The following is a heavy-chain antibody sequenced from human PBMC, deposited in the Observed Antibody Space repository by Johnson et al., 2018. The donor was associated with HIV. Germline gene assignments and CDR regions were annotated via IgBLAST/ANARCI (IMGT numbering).Heavy chain of an antibody. Sequence: QMLLVESGGGVVQPGTSLRLSCAISGFTFSNYIMHWVRQAPGKGPEWVAGISYDGSNKYYADSVKGRFTISRDNSKNTLYLQMTSLRAEDTAVYYCARDPSLPHVSIAADAFDICGQGTMVTVSS. CDR2: ISYDGSNK. CDR1: GFTFSNYI. J-gene: IGHJ3*02. CDR3: ARDPSLPHVSIAADAFDI. V-gene: IGHV3-30-3*01. D-gene: IGHD2-21*01.